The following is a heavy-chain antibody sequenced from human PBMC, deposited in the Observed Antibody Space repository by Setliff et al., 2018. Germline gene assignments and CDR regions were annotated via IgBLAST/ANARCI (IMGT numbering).Heavy chain of an antibody. CDR3: ARVAQYSSSSFYYYYYGMDV. V-gene: IGHV4-39*07. J-gene: IGHJ6*02. CDR1: GGSIRSSSYY. CDR2: IYYSGST. D-gene: IGHD6-6*01. Sequence: PSETLSLTCTVSGGSIRSSSYYWGWIRQPPGKGLEWIGSIYYSGSTYYNPSLKSRVTISVDTSKNQFSLKLSSVTAADTAVYYCARVAQYSSSSFYYYYYGMDVWGQGTTVTVSS.